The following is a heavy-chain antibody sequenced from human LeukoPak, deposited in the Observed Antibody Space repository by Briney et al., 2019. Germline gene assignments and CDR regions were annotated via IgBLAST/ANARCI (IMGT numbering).Heavy chain of an antibody. D-gene: IGHD4-23*01. V-gene: IGHV3-30-3*01. J-gene: IGHJ4*02. Sequence: GGSLRLSCAASGFTFDDYAMHWVRQAPGKGLEWVAVISYDGSNKYYADSVKGRFTISRDNSKNTLYLQMNSLRAEDTAVYYCARTTYGGNSGYFDYWGQGTLVTVSS. CDR1: GFTFDDYA. CDR3: ARTTYGGNSGYFDY. CDR2: ISYDGSNK.